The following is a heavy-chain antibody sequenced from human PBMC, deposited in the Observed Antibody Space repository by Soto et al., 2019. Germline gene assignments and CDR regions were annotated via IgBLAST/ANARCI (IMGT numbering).Heavy chain of an antibody. J-gene: IGHJ3*02. V-gene: IGHV4-30-4*01. CDR3: AREFQYCISTSCYLDAFDI. D-gene: IGHD2-2*01. CDR1: GGSISSGDYY. CDR2: IYYSGST. Sequence: QVQLQESGPGLVKPSQTLSLTCTVSGGSISSGDYYWSWIRQPPGKGLEWIGYIYYSGSTYYNPSLKSRVTRSVDTSKNPFSLKLSSVTAADTAVYYCAREFQYCISTSCYLDAFDIWGQGTMVTVSS.